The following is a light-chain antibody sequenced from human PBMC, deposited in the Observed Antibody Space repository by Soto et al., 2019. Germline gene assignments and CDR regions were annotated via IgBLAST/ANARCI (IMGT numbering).Light chain of an antibody. V-gene: IGLV2-14*01. CDR3: SSYTNTNTLV. CDR2: DVN. CDR1: TSDVGGYSH. J-gene: IGLJ2*01. Sequence: QSALIQPASVSGSPGQSITISCTGTTSDVGGYSHVSWFQQHPGKVPKLMIYDVNNRPSGVSNRFSGSKSGNTASLTISGLHAEDEADYYCSSYTNTNTLVFGGGTKLTVL.